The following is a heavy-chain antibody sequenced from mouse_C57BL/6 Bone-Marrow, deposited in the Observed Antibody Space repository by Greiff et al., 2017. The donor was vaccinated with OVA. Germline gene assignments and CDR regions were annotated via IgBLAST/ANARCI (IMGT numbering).Heavy chain of an antibody. Sequence: VQLQQSGPELVKPGASVKISCKASGYAFSSSWMNWVKQRPGKGLEWIGRIYPGDGDTNYNGKFKGKATLTADKSSSTAYMQLSSLTSEDSAVYFCAYDYDVNWYFDVWGTGTTVTVSS. CDR2: IYPGDGDT. D-gene: IGHD2-4*01. J-gene: IGHJ1*03. V-gene: IGHV1-82*01. CDR1: GYAFSSSW. CDR3: AYDYDVNWYFDV.